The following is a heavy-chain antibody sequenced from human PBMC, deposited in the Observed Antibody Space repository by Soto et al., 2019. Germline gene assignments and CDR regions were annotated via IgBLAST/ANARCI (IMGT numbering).Heavy chain of an antibody. J-gene: IGHJ3*02. CDR2: ISSSSSTI. V-gene: IGHV3-48*02. Sequence: PGGSLRLSCAASGFTFSSYSMNWVRQAPGKGLEWVSYISSSSSTIYYADSVKGRFTISRDNAKNSLYLQMNSLRDEDTAVYYCARDFNRDLYDFWSGYPPPSAFDIWGQGTMVTVSS. D-gene: IGHD3-3*01. CDR3: ARDFNRDLYDFWSGYPPPSAFDI. CDR1: GFTFSSYS.